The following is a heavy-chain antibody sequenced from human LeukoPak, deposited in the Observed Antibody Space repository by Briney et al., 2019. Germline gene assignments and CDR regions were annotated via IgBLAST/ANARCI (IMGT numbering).Heavy chain of an antibody. CDR3: PRDPGLDY. CDR1: GFTFSIYS. CDR2: ISSSSSTI. Sequence: PGGSLRLSCAASGFTFSIYSMNWVRQAPGKGLEWGSYISSSSSTIYYADSVKGRFTISRDNAKNSLYLRIDSLRDEDTAVYFCPRDPGLDYWGQGTLVTVSS. J-gene: IGHJ4*02. V-gene: IGHV3-48*02.